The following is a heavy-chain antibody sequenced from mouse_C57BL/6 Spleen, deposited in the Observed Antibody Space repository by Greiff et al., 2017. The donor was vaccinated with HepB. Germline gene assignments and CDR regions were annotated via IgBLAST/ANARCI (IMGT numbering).Heavy chain of an antibody. CDR3: TTSLYYYGSSYDY. CDR1: GFNIKDDY. D-gene: IGHD1-1*01. Sequence: SGAELVRPGASVKLSCTASGFNIKDDYMHWVKQRPEQGLEWIGWIDPENGDTEYASKFQGKATITADTSSNTAYLQLSSLTSEDTAVYYCTTSLYYYGSSYDYWGQGTTLTVSS. V-gene: IGHV14-4*01. J-gene: IGHJ2*01. CDR2: IDPENGDT.